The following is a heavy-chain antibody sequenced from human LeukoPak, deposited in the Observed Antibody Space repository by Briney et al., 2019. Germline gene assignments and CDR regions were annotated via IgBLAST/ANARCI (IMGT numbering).Heavy chain of an antibody. CDR3: ARGDYVLRYFDWLLYSDY. CDR2: INPSSDET. V-gene: IGHV1-2*02. CDR1: GYTFTGYY. D-gene: IGHD3-9*01. Sequence: ASVKVSCKASGYTFTGYYIHWVRQVPGQGLEWMGWINPSSDETNYAQKFQGRVTMTRDTSMSTAYMELSGLRSDDTALYFCARGDYVLRYFDWLLYSDYWGQGTLVTVSS. J-gene: IGHJ4*02.